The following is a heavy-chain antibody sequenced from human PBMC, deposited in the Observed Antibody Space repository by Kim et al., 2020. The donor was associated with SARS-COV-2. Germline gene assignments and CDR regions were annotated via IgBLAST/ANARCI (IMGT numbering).Heavy chain of an antibody. V-gene: IGHV3-23*01. Sequence: GGSLRLSCAASGFIFNKYAMSWVRQAPGKGLEWVSSISSVGATTYYTDSVKGRFTISRDNSRNTLTLEMKSLRDEDTAFYYCARSLVLLPHFDWWGQGTL. CDR2: ISSVGATT. D-gene: IGHD3-3*01. CDR1: GFIFNKYA. J-gene: IGHJ4*02. CDR3: ARSLVLLPHFDW.